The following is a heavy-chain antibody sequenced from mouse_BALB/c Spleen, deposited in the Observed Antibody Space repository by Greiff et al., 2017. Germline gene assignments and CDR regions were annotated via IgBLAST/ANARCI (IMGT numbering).Heavy chain of an antibody. V-gene: IGHV1-54*01. Sequence: QVHVKQSGAELVRPGTSVKVSCKASGYAFTNYLIEWVKQRPGQGLEWIGVINPGSGGTNYNEKFKGKATLTADKSSSTAYMQLSSLTSDDSAVYFCARSGNFAWFADWGQGTLVTVSA. J-gene: IGHJ3*01. CDR3: ARSGNFAWFAD. D-gene: IGHD3-1*01. CDR2: INPGSGGT. CDR1: GYAFTNYL.